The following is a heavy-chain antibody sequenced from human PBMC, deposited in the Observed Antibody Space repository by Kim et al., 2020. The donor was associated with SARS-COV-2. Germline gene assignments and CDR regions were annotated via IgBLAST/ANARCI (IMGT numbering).Heavy chain of an antibody. V-gene: IGHV4-39*01. CDR3: ARRYSGYDLYDY. J-gene: IGHJ4*02. D-gene: IGHD5-12*01. Sequence: YYNPSLKSRVTISVDTSKNQFSLKLSSVTAADTAVYYCARRYSGYDLYDYWGQGTLVTVSS.